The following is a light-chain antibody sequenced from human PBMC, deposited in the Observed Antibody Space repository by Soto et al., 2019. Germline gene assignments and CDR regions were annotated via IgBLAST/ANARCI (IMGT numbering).Light chain of an antibody. J-gene: IGKJ1*01. CDR1: QTVSRMY. V-gene: IGKV3D-7*01. CDR3: QQYDIWPPT. Sequence: EIVLTQSPVTLSLSPGERATLSCRASQTVSRMYLSWFQQKPGQTPRLLFNGASTRATGIPARFTGSGSGTEFILTISSLQSEDFAVYYCQQYDIWPPTLGQGTKVDIK. CDR2: GAS.